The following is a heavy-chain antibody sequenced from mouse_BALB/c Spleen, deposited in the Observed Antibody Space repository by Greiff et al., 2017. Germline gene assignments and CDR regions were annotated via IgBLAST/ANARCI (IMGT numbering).Heavy chain of an antibody. CDR2: ISSGSSTI. Sequence: EVMLVESGGGLVQPGGSRKLSCAASGFTFSSFGMHWVRQAPEKGLEWVAYISSGSSTIYYADTVKGRFTISRDNPKNTLFLQMTSLRSEDTAMYYCARSIHYYGYNYAMDYWGQGTSVTVSS. D-gene: IGHD1-2*01. V-gene: IGHV5-17*02. J-gene: IGHJ4*01. CDR3: ARSIHYYGYNYAMDY. CDR1: GFTFSSFG.